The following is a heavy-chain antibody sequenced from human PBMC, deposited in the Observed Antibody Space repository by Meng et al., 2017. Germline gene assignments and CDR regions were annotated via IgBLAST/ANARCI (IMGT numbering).Heavy chain of an antibody. V-gene: IGHV3-30*01. CDR3: ARDRGIVGATWGGYFDY. D-gene: IGHD1-26*01. J-gene: IGHJ4*02. CDR1: GFTFSSYA. Sequence: LSLTCAAPGFTFSSYAMHWVRQAPGKGLEWVAVISYDGSNKYYADSVKGRFTISRDNSKNTLYLQMNSLRAEDTAVYYCARDRGIVGATWGGYFDYWGQGTLVTVSS. CDR2: ISYDGSNK.